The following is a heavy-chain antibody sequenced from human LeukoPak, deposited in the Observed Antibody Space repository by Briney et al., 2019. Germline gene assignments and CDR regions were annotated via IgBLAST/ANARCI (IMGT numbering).Heavy chain of an antibody. J-gene: IGHJ4*02. CDR2: INHSGST. CDR3: ARAPPRGYDYVWGSYRWYYFDY. CDR1: GGSFSGYY. D-gene: IGHD3-16*02. Sequence: TTSETLSLTCAVYGGSFSGYYWSWIRQPPGKGLEWIGEINHSGSTNYNPSLKSRVTISVDTSKNQFSLKLSSVTAADTAVYYCARAPPRGYDYVWGSYRWYYFDYWGQGTLVTVSS. V-gene: IGHV4-34*01.